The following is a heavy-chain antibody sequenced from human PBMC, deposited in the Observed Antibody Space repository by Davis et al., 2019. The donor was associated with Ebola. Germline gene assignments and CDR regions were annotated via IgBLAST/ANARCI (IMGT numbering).Heavy chain of an antibody. Sequence: PSETLSLTCAASGVSLSSHYWTWIRQTPGKGLEWVGQIYYSGSTNYNPSLKSRLTTSLDTSKNHFSLRPTSVTAADTAAYYCATNTRSSAGFDSWGQGTLVTVSS. CDR3: ATNTRSSAGFDS. CDR1: GVSLSSHY. V-gene: IGHV4-59*11. CDR2: IYYSGST. D-gene: IGHD6-6*01. J-gene: IGHJ4*02.